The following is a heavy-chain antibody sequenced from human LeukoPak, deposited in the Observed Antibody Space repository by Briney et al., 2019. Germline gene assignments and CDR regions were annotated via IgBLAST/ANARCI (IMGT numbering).Heavy chain of an antibody. D-gene: IGHD3-9*01. CDR1: GGSISGNS. J-gene: IGHJ6*03. Sequence: SETLSLTCTVSGGSISGNSWSWIRQPPGKGLEWIGYIYTDGRSDYNPSLKSRVTISVDTSKNQFSLKLSSVTAADAAVYYCARRNYDILTGYYNGGYYSYYYMAVWGKGATVTVSS. CDR3: ARRNYDILTGYYNGGYYSYYYMAV. V-gene: IGHV4-4*09. CDR2: IYTDGRS.